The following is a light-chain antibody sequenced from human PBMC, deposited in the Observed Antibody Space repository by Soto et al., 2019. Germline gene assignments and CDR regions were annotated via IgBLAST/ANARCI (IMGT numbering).Light chain of an antibody. CDR3: SSYTGSNKV. CDR1: SSDVVGYNY. Sequence: QSALTQPPSASGSPGQSVTISCTGTSSDVVGYNYVSWYQQHPGKAPKLMIYEVNKRPSGVPDRFSGSKSGNTASLTVSGLQAEDEADYYCSSYTGSNKVFGGGTKLTVL. V-gene: IGLV2-8*01. CDR2: EVN. J-gene: IGLJ2*01.